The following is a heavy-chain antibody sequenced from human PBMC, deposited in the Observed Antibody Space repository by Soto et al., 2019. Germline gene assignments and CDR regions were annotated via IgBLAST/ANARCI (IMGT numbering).Heavy chain of an antibody. D-gene: IGHD3-3*01. Sequence: QVQLQESGPGLVKPSQTLSLTCTVYGGSISSGDYYWSWIRQPPGKGLEWIGYIYYSGSTYYNPSLKSRVTISVDTSKNQFSLKLSSVTAADTAVYYCARDPPHYDFWSGYSKNSYYFDYWGQGTLVTVSS. CDR1: GGSISSGDYY. CDR2: IYYSGST. J-gene: IGHJ4*02. V-gene: IGHV4-30-4*01. CDR3: ARDPPHYDFWSGYSKNSYYFDY.